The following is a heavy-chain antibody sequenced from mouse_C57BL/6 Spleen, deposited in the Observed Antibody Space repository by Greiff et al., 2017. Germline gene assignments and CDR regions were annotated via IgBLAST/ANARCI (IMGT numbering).Heavy chain of an antibody. Sequence: QVQLQQPGAELVMPGASVKLSCKASGYTFTSYWMHWVKQRPGQGLEWIGEIAPSDSYTNYNQKFKGKSTLTVDKSSSTAYMQLSSLTSEDAAVYYCASEYGSSRYYFDYWGQGTTLTVSS. CDR3: ASEYGSSRYYFDY. J-gene: IGHJ2*01. D-gene: IGHD1-1*01. CDR1: GYTFTSYW. CDR2: IAPSDSYT. V-gene: IGHV1-69*01.